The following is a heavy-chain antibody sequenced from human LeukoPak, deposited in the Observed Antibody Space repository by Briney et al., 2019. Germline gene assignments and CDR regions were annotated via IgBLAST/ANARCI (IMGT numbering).Heavy chain of an antibody. CDR3: AKEPTGHSFGFDS. CDR1: GFSFNTYG. CDR2: IQYDGRNI. D-gene: IGHD5-18*01. J-gene: IGHJ4*02. V-gene: IGHV3-30*02. Sequence: PGWSLTLSCAASGFSFNTYGMHWLHQPLGKGLDWVASIQYDGRNIYYADSVKGRFTISRDNSRDTLYLQMNSLRAEDTAVYYCAKEPTGHSFGFDSWGQGTLVAVSS.